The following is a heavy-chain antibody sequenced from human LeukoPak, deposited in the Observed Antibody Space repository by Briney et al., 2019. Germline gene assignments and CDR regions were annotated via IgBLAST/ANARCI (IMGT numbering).Heavy chain of an antibody. CDR3: ASPYCSGGSCYWDS. CDR2: IIPILGIA. CDR1: GGTFSSYA. V-gene: IGHV1-69*04. J-gene: IGHJ5*02. Sequence: SVKVSCKASGGTFSSYAMSWVRQAPGQGLEWMGRIIPILGIANYAQKFQGRVTITADKSTSTAYMELSSLRSEDTAVYYCASPYCSGGSCYWDSWGQGTLVTVSS. D-gene: IGHD2-15*01.